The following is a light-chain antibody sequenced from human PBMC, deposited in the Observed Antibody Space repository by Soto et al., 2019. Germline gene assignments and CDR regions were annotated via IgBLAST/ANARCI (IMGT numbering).Light chain of an antibody. Sequence: QSALTQPASVSGSPGQSITISCTGTSSDVGSYNLVSWYQQHPGKAPKLMISEVNKRPSGVSNRFSGSKSGNTASLTISGLQAEDEADYYCCSYAGSSTVVFGGGATLTVL. CDR1: SSDVGSYNL. CDR3: CSYAGSSTVV. V-gene: IGLV2-23*02. CDR2: EVN. J-gene: IGLJ2*01.